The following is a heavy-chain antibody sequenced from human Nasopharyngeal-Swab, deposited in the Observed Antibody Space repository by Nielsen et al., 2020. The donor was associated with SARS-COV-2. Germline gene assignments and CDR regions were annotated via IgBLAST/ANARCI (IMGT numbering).Heavy chain of an antibody. D-gene: IGHD5-12*01. Sequence: SVKVSCKASGYTFTSYDINWVRQATGQGLEWMGWMNPNSGNTGYAQKFQGRVTMTRYTSISTAYMELSSLRSEDTAVYYCARGFIVATIFHYYYYMDVWGKGTTVTVSS. V-gene: IGHV1-8*01. CDR2: MNPNSGNT. J-gene: IGHJ6*03. CDR1: GYTFTSYD. CDR3: ARGFIVATIFHYYYYMDV.